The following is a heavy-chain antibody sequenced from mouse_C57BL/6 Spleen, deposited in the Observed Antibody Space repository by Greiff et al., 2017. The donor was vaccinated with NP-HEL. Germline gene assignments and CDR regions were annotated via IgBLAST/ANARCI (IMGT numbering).Heavy chain of an antibody. J-gene: IGHJ4*01. V-gene: IGHV3-6*01. CDR1: GYSITSGYY. CDR2: ISYDGSN. D-gene: IGHD1-1*01. Sequence: EVQLQQSGPGLVKPSQSLSLTCSVTGYSITSGYYWNWIRQFPGNKLEWMGYISYDGSNNYNPSLKNRISITRDTSKNQFFLKLNSVTTEDTATYYCARDDYYGSRGYAMDYWGQGTSVTVSS. CDR3: ARDDYYGSRGYAMDY.